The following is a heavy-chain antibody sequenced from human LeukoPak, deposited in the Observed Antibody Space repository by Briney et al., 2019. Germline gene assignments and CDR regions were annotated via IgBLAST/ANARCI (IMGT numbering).Heavy chain of an antibody. V-gene: IGHV3-13*01. Sequence: PGGSLRLSCAASGFTFSSYDMHWVRQATGKGLEWVSAIGTAGDTYYPGSVKGRFTISRENAKNSLYLQMNSLRAGDTAVCYCARGDFRDYYDSSGYGLGYWGQGTLVTVSS. CDR1: GFTFSSYD. CDR3: ARGDFRDYYDSSGYGLGY. CDR2: IGTAGDT. J-gene: IGHJ4*02. D-gene: IGHD3-22*01.